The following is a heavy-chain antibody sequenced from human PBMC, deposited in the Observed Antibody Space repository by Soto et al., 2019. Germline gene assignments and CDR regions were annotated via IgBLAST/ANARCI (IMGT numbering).Heavy chain of an antibody. CDR1: GFSFSDSY. V-gene: IGHV3-11*01. J-gene: IGHJ6*02. CDR3: ARVSWREKYGMDV. Sequence: GALRLSCAASGFSFSDSYMSWIRQAPGKGLEWISYITFSGNTVYYADSLKGRFTISRDNAKNSLYLQMNRLRAEDTAVYYCARVSWREKYGMDVWGQGTTVTVSS. CDR2: ITFSGNTV.